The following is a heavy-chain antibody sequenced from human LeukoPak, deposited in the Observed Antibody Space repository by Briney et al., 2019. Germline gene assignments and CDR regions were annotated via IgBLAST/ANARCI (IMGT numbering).Heavy chain of an antibody. CDR1: GFTFSDYY. V-gene: IGHV3-11*06. CDR3: AKSWFGDSYGMDV. D-gene: IGHD3-10*01. J-gene: IGHJ6*04. Sequence: PGGSLRLSCAASGFTFSDYYMSWIRQAPGKGLEWVSYISSSSSYTNCADSVKGRFTISRDNTKNSLYLQMNSLRAEDTAVYYCAKSWFGDSYGMDVWGKGTTVTVSS. CDR2: ISSSSSYT.